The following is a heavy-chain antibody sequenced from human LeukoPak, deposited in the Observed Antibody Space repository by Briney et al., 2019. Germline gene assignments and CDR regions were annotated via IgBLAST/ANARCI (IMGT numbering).Heavy chain of an antibody. Sequence: GGSLRLSCAASGFTFSSYAMSWVRQAPGKGLEWVSSISSSSSYIYYADSVKGRFTISRDNAKNSLYLQMNSLRAEDTAVYYCARDSSDYGDLLDAFDIWGQGTMVTVSS. CDR2: ISSSSSYI. J-gene: IGHJ3*02. CDR1: GFTFSSYA. D-gene: IGHD4-17*01. V-gene: IGHV3-21*01. CDR3: ARDSSDYGDLLDAFDI.